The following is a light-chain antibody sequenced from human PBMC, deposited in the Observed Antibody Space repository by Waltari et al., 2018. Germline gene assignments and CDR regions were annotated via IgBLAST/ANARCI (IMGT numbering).Light chain of an antibody. CDR2: EDR. Sequence: QSALTQPASVSGSPGQSITISCTGTGSDIGGYNSVAWYQQHPGKPPKLTIYEDRERPSGVSNRFSGSKSGNTASLTISGLQAEDEADFYCSSYTRRATRVFGGGTKLTVL. J-gene: IGLJ3*02. V-gene: IGLV2-14*01. CDR1: GSDIGGYNS. CDR3: SSYTRRATRV.